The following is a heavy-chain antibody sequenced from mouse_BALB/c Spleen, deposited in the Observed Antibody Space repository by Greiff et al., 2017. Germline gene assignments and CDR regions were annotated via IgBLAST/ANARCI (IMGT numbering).Heavy chain of an antibody. CDR1: GFAFSSYD. CDR3: ARVITAEGMDY. J-gene: IGHJ4*01. CDR2: ISSGGGST. D-gene: IGHD1-2*01. Sequence: EVQLVESGGGLVKPGGSLKLSCAASGFAFSSYDMSWVRQTPAKRLEWVAYISSGGGSTYYPDTVKGRFTISRDNAKNTLYLQLSSLKSEDTAMYYCARVITAEGMDYWGQGTSVTVSS. V-gene: IGHV5-12-1*01.